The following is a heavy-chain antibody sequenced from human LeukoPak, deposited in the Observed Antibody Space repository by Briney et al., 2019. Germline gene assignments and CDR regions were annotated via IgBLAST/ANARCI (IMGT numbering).Heavy chain of an antibody. Sequence: SETLSLTCAVSGYSISSGYYWGWIRQPPGKGLEWIGSIYYSGSTYYNPSLKSRVTISVDTSKNQFSLKLSSVTAADTAVYYCARPRSPYYYGSGSLNWFDPWGQGTLVTVSS. J-gene: IGHJ5*02. V-gene: IGHV4-38-2*01. D-gene: IGHD3-10*01. CDR3: ARPRSPYYYGSGSLNWFDP. CDR2: IYYSGST. CDR1: GYSISSGYY.